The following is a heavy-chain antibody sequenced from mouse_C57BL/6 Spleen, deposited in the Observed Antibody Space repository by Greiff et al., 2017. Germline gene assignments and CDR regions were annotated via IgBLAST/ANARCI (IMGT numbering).Heavy chain of an antibody. Sequence: QVQLKESGAELVKPGASVKISCKASGYAFSSYWMNWVKQRPGKGLEWIGQIYPGDGDTNYNGKFKGKATLTADKSSSTAYMQLSSLTSEDSAVYFCARYSPSYDYGAYWGQGTLVTVSA. V-gene: IGHV1-80*01. D-gene: IGHD2-4*01. CDR2: IYPGDGDT. CDR3: ARYSPSYDYGAY. CDR1: GYAFSSYW. J-gene: IGHJ3*01.